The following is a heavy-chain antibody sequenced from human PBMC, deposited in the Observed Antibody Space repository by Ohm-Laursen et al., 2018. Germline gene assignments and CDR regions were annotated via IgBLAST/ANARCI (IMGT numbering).Heavy chain of an antibody. D-gene: IGHD7-27*01. CDR3: ARALGGYPISYYYGMDV. CDR2: IYYSGST. V-gene: IGHV4-59*01. Sequence: TLSLTCTVSGGSISSYYWSWIRQPPGKGLEWIGYIYYSGSTNYNPSLKSRVTISVDTSKNQFPLKLSSVTAADTAVYYCARALGGYPISYYYGMDVWGQGTTVTVSS. J-gene: IGHJ6*02. CDR1: GGSISSYY.